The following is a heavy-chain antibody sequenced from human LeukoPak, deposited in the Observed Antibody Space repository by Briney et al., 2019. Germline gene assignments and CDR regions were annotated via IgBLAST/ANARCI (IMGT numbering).Heavy chain of an antibody. D-gene: IGHD2-15*01. CDR1: GGSFSGYY. J-gene: IGHJ4*02. Sequence: SETLSLTCAVYGGSFSGYYWSWIRQPTGKGLEWIGEINHSGSTNYNPSLKSRVTISVDTSKNQFSLKLSSVTAADTAVYYCARGGPRYCSGGSCYFGYWGQGTLVTVSS. CDR3: ARGGPRYCSGGSCYFGY. V-gene: IGHV4-34*01. CDR2: INHSGST.